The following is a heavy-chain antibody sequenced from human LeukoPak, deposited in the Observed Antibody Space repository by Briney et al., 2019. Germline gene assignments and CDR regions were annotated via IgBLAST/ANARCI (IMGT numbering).Heavy chain of an antibody. Sequence: KPGESLTISCKGSGYSFTSYWIGWVRQMPGKGLEWMGILYPGDYDTRYSPSFQAQVTISAHQSIRTACLPCCSLKASASAMYYCARSREFAVDIDYWGQGTLVTVSS. J-gene: IGHJ4*02. V-gene: IGHV5-51*01. CDR1: GYSFTSYW. D-gene: IGHD3-10*01. CDR2: LYPGDYDT. CDR3: ARSREFAVDIDY.